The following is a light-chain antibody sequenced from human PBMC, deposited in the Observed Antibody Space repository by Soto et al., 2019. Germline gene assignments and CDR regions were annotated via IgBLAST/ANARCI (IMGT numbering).Light chain of an antibody. CDR2: EVN. CDR1: SSDVGAYKF. CDR3: SSYGGRSNLV. Sequence: QSVLTQPPSASGSPGQSVTISCTGTSSDVGAYKFVSWYQLHPGKAPKLMIYEVNVRPSGVPDRFSGSKSGNTASLTVSGPQVEDEADYYCSSYGGRSNLVFGGGTKVTVL. V-gene: IGLV2-8*01. J-gene: IGLJ2*01.